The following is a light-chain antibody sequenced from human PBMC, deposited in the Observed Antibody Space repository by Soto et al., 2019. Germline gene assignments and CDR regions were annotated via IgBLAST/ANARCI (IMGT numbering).Light chain of an antibody. V-gene: IGKV3-11*01. CDR3: QQRSNWPLYT. CDR2: DAS. J-gene: IGKJ2*01. Sequence: EIVLTQSPATLSLSPRERATLSCRASQSVSSYLAWYQQKPGQAPRLLIYDASNMATGIPARFSGSGSGTDFTLTISSLEPEDFAVYYCQQRSNWPLYTFGQGTKLEIK. CDR1: QSVSSY.